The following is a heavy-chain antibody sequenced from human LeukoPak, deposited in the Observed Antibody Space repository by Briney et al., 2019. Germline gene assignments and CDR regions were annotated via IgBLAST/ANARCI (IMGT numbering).Heavy chain of an antibody. D-gene: IGHD6-19*01. CDR2: IHPASGGT. V-gene: IGHV1-2*02. Sequence: ASVKVSRKASGYTFTGYYFHWVRQAPGQGLEWMGWIHPASGGTSYAQKFQGRVTMTRDTSVSTAYMELSSLRADDTAVYYCARLAAVPGWGQGTLVIVSS. CDR3: ARLAAVPG. J-gene: IGHJ1*01. CDR1: GYTFTGYY.